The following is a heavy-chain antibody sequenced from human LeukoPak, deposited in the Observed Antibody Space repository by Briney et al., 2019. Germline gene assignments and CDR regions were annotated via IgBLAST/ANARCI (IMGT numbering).Heavy chain of an antibody. CDR1: GGTFSSYT. D-gene: IGHD5-18*01. V-gene: IGHV1-69*04. CDR3: ARDGLDGYSYGSLDY. CDR2: IIPILGIA. J-gene: IGHJ4*02. Sequence: SVKVSCKASGGTFSSYTISWVRQAPGQGLEWMGRIIPILGIANYAQKFRGRVTITADKSTSTAYMELSSLRSEDTAVYYCARDGLDGYSYGSLDYWGQGALVTVSS.